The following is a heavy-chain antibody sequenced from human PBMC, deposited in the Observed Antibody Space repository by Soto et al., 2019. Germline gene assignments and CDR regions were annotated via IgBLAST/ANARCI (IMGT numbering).Heavy chain of an antibody. CDR3: ATFRGPSYSYFYMDV. J-gene: IGHJ6*03. CDR1: GFTFGTYA. CDR2: SSGSGRTT. Sequence: EVQLLESGGGLVQPGGSLRLSCAASGFTFGTYAMKWLRQAPGRGLECVSFSSGSGRTTYYADSVKGRFTVSIANAKITMFLRMNSLRAADTALYYCATFRGPSYSYFYMDVWGIVTTVTVSS. D-gene: IGHD3-16*01. V-gene: IGHV3-23*01.